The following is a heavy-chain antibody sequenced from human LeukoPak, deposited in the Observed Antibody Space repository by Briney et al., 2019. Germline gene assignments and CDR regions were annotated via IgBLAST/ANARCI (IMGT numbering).Heavy chain of an antibody. J-gene: IGHJ3*02. CDR1: GGSISSGGYS. D-gene: IGHD7-27*01. CDR2: IYHSGST. Sequence: SETLSLTCAVSGGSISSGGYSWSWIRQPPGKGLGWIGYIYHSGSTYYNPPLKSRVTISVDRSKNQFSLKLSSVTAADTAVYYCARIVPAGEAFDIWGQGAMVTVSS. CDR3: ARIVPAGEAFDI. V-gene: IGHV4-30-2*01.